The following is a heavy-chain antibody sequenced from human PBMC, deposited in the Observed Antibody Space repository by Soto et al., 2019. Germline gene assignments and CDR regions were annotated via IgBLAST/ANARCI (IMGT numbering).Heavy chain of an antibody. D-gene: IGHD3-10*01. J-gene: IGHJ6*02. CDR2: IIPIFGTA. CDR3: ARDISRYYGSGSSYYYYGMDV. Sequence: ASVKVSCKASGVTFSSYAISWVRQAPGQRLEWMGGIIPIFGTANYAQKFQGRVTITADESTSTAYMELSSLRSEDTAVYYCARDISRYYGSGSSYYYYGMDVWGQGTTVTVSS. CDR1: GVTFSSYA. V-gene: IGHV1-69*13.